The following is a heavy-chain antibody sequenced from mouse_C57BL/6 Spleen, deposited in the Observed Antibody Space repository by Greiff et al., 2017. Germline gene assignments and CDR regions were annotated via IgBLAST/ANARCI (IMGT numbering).Heavy chain of an antibody. J-gene: IGHJ1*03. Sequence: EVHLVESGPGLVKPSQSLSLTCSVTGYSITSGYYWNWIRQFPGNKQEWMGYISYDGSNNYNPSLKNRISITRDTSKNQFFLKLNSVTTEDTATYYCARSTAFPYWYFDVWGTGTTVTVSS. CDR2: ISYDGSN. CDR3: ARSTAFPYWYFDV. CDR1: GYSITSGYY. D-gene: IGHD1-2*01. V-gene: IGHV3-6*01.